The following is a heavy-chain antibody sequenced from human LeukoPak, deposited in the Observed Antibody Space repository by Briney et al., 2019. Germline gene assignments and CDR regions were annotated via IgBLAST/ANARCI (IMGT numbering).Heavy chain of an antibody. Sequence: GGSLRLSCAASGFTMSSYWMSWVRQAPGKGLEWVANIKQDGSEKYYVDSVKGRFTISRDNAKNSLYLQMNSLRAEDTAVYYCATDQLGGYGSYDYWGQGTLVTVSS. CDR1: GFTMSSYW. J-gene: IGHJ4*02. D-gene: IGHD3-10*01. CDR2: IKQDGSEK. V-gene: IGHV3-7*01. CDR3: ATDQLGGYGSYDY.